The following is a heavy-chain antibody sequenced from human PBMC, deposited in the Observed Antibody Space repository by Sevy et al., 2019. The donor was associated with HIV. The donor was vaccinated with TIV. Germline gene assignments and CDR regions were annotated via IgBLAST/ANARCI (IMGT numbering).Heavy chain of an antibody. J-gene: IGHJ6*02. D-gene: IGHD1-7*01. CDR1: GYTLTQFS. Sequence: ASVKVSCKVSGYTLTQFSMHWVRQAPGKGLEWMATFDPEDDETIYAQKLQGRVTMTTDTSTSTAYMELRSLISDDTAVYYCARDNWNYGDSYGMDVWGQGTTVTVSS. CDR2: FDPEDDET. CDR3: ARDNWNYGDSYGMDV. V-gene: IGHV1-24*01.